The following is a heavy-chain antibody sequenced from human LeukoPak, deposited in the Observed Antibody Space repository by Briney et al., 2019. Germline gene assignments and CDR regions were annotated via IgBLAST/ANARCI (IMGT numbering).Heavy chain of an antibody. Sequence: GASVKVSCKASGYTFTSYAMHWVRQAPGQRLEWMGWINAGNGNTKYSQKFQGRVTITRDTSASTAYMGLSSLRSEGTAVYYCARGYSYGYPLDYWGQGTLVTVSS. CDR2: INAGNGNT. D-gene: IGHD5-18*01. V-gene: IGHV1-3*01. CDR3: ARGYSYGYPLDY. CDR1: GYTFTSYA. J-gene: IGHJ4*02.